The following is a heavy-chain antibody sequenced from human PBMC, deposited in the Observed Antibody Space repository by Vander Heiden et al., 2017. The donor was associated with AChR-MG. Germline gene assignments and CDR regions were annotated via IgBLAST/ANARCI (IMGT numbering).Heavy chain of an antibody. D-gene: IGHD2-8*01. Sequence: EVQLLESGGDLVQPGGSLRLSCAASGFTFSNYAMSWVRQAPGKGLEWVSAVSDTGITTYHADSVKGRFTISRDNSMNTLYLQMNSLRAEDTAVYYCAKAVEGVPRVYDYWGQGTLVTVSS. CDR3: AKAVEGVPRVYDY. V-gene: IGHV3-23*01. J-gene: IGHJ4*02. CDR2: VSDTGITT. CDR1: GFTFSNYA.